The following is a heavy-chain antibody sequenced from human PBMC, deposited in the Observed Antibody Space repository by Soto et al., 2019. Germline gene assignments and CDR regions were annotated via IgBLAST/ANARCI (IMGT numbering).Heavy chain of an antibody. Sequence: QVQLVESGGGLVKPGGSLRLSCAASGFTFSVYYMSWIRQAPGKGLEWVSYISPSGGTIYYADSVKGRFTLSRDNAKNSLYLQMNSLRAEDTAVYHCVRVGYAYGNDPWGQGTLVAVSS. J-gene: IGHJ5*02. D-gene: IGHD3-10*01. V-gene: IGHV3-11*01. CDR1: GFTFSVYY. CDR3: VRVGYAYGNDP. CDR2: ISPSGGTI.